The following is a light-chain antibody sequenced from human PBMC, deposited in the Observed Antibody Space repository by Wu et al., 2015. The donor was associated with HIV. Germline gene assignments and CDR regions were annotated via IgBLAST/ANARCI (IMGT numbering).Light chain of an antibody. J-gene: IGKJ4*01. Sequence: EIVLTQSPATLSLSPGERATLSCRASQSVNNYLAWYQQKPGQAPRLLIYDASNRATGIPARFSGSGSGTDFTLTISSLEPGDFAVYYCQQRSNWLLTFGGGTKVEIK. CDR1: QSVNNY. CDR2: DAS. V-gene: IGKV3-11*01. CDR3: QQRSNWLLT.